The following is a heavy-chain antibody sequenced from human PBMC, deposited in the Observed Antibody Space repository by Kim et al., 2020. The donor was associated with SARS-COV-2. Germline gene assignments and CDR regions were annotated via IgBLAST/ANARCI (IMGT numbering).Heavy chain of an antibody. CDR1: GFTFSSYW. V-gene: IGHV3-74*01. CDR3: ARGGKGSSYSSSWYGEDYFDY. J-gene: IGHJ4*02. CDR2: INTDERSR. Sequence: GGSLRLSCAASGFTFSSYWMHWVRQAPGEGLVWVSNINTDERSRDYADSVKGRFTISRDNAKNTLYLQMNSLRAEDTAMYYCARGGKGSSYSSSWYGEDYFDYWGQGTLVTVSS. D-gene: IGHD6-13*01.